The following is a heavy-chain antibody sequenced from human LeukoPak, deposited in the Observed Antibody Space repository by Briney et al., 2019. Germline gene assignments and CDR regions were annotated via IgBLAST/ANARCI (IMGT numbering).Heavy chain of an antibody. CDR1: GFTFSSYA. CDR2: ISGSGGST. D-gene: IGHD6-13*01. V-gene: IGHV3-23*01. CDR3: ANLMGIEASVPPID. J-gene: IGHJ4*02. Sequence: PGGSLRLSCAASGFTFSSYAMSWVRQAPGKGLEWVSAISGSGGSTYYADSVKGRFTISRDNSKNTLYLQMNSLRAEDTAVYYCANLMGIEASVPPIDWGQGTLVTVSS.